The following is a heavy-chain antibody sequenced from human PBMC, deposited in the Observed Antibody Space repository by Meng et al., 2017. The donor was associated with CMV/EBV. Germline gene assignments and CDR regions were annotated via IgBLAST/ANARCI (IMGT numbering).Heavy chain of an antibody. V-gene: IGHV4-4*07. J-gene: IGHJ5*02. CDR3: ARDLMNCSSTSCANWFDP. D-gene: IGHD2-2*01. CDR1: GGSISSYY. Sequence: QVQLQESGPGLVKPSETLSLTCTVAGGSISSYYWSWIRQPAGKGLEWIGRIYTSGSTNYNPSLKSRVTMSVDTSKNQFSLKLSSVTAADTAVYYCARDLMNCSSTSCANWFDPWGQGTLVTVLL. CDR2: IYTSGST.